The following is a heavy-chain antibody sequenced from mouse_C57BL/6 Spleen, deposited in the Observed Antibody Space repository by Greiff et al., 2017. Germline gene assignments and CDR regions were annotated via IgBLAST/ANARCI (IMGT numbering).Heavy chain of an antibody. CDR3: ALITTVVAPNFDY. D-gene: IGHD1-1*01. CDR1: GYTFTSYW. CDR2: IHPNSGST. Sequence: QLQQPGAELVKPGASVKLSCKASGYTFTSYWMHWVKQRPGQGLEWIGMIHPNSGSTNYNEKFKSKATLTVDKSSSTAYMQLSSLTSEDSAVYYCALITTVVAPNFDYWGQGTTLTVSS. V-gene: IGHV1-64*01. J-gene: IGHJ2*01.